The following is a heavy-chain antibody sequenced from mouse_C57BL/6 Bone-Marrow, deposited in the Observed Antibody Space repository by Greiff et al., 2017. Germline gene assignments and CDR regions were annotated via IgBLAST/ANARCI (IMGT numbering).Heavy chain of an antibody. J-gene: IGHJ1*03. CDR3: SRERIVGGYFDV. V-gene: IGHV1-55*01. CDR1: GYTFTSYW. CDR2: IYPGSGST. Sequence: QVQLQQPGAELVKPGASVKMSCKASGYTFTSYWITWVKQRPGQGLEWIGDIYPGSGSTNYNEKFKSKATLTVDTSSSTAYMQHSSLTSEDSAVYYCSRERIVGGYFDVWGTGTTVTVSS. D-gene: IGHD2-12*01.